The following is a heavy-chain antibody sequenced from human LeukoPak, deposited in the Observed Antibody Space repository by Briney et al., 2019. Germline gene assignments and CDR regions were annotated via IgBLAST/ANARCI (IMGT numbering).Heavy chain of an antibody. Sequence: SGGSLRLSCAAPGFTFSSYWMSWVRQAPGKGLEWVANIKQDGSEKYYVDSVKGRFTISRDNAKNSLYLQMNSLRAEDTAVYYCARIAAAYYYYYMDVWGKGTTVTVSS. CDR1: GFTFSSYW. D-gene: IGHD6-13*01. CDR3: ARIAAAYYYYYMDV. J-gene: IGHJ6*03. V-gene: IGHV3-7*01. CDR2: IKQDGSEK.